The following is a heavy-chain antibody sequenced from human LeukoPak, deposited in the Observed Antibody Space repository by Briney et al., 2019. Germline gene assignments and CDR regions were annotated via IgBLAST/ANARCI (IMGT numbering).Heavy chain of an antibody. J-gene: IGHJ4*02. CDR1: GYTFTGYY. Sequence: ASVKVSCKASGYTFTGYYMHWVRQATGQGLEWMGWINPNSGGTNYAQKFPGRVNMTRDTSISTAYMELSRLRSDDTAVYYCARVLVRGVGDYWGQGTLVTVSS. CDR2: INPNSGGT. CDR3: ARVLVRGVGDY. V-gene: IGHV1-2*02. D-gene: IGHD3-10*01.